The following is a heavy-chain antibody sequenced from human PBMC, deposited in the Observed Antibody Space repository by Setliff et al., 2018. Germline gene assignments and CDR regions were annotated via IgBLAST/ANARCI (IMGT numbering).Heavy chain of an antibody. J-gene: IGHJ4*02. CDR1: ADSISSSYDY. Sequence: SETLSLTCNVSADSISSSYDYWAWTRQPPGKGLEWIGSIYNSGSTYYNPSLKSRVSISVDTSKNQSSLKLSSVTAADTAVYYCARLGYRGDLDYWGQGTLVTVSS. D-gene: IGHD5-12*01. CDR2: IYNSGST. CDR3: ARLGYRGDLDY. V-gene: IGHV4-39*01.